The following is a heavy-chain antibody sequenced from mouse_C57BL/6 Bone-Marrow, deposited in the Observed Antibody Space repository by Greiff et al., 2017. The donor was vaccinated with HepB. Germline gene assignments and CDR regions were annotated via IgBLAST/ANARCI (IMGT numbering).Heavy chain of an antibody. D-gene: IGHD1-1*01. CDR1: GYTFPSSW. CDR3: ARSSITTVVAKYYFDY. J-gene: IGHJ2*01. V-gene: IGHV1-55*01. CDR2: IYPGSGST. Sequence: QVQLQQPGAELVKPGASVKMSCKASGYTFPSSWITWVKQRPGQGLEWIGDIYPGSGSTNYNEKFKSKATLTVDTSPSTDYMQLSSLTSEDSAVYYCARSSITTVVAKYYFDYWGQGTTLTVSS.